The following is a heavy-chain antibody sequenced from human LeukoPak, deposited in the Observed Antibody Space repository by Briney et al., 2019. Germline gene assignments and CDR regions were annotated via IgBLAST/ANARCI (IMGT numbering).Heavy chain of an antibody. J-gene: IGHJ4*02. CDR2: IIPIFGTA. CDR1: GGTFSSYA. CDR3: ARAPLAAAGFSY. Sequence: ASVKVSCKASGGTFSSYAISWVRQAPGQVLEWMGGIIPIFGTANYAQKFQGRVTITADESTSTAYMELSSLRSEDTAVYYCARAPLAAAGFSYWGQGTLVTVSS. D-gene: IGHD6-13*01. V-gene: IGHV1-69*13.